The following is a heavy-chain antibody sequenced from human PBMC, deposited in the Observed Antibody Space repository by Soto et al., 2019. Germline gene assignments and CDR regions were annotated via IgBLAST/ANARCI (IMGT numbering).Heavy chain of an antibody. D-gene: IGHD4-4*01. CDR1: GFTFSGYA. J-gene: IGHJ6*02. CDR2: ITGSGGDT. Sequence: GGSLRLSCAASGFTFSGYAMSWVRQAPGKGLEWVSAITGSGGDTYFADSVKGRFTISRDNSKNTLYLHMSSLRAEDTAVYYCARGLKDSNYYYYYYGMDVWGQGTTVTVSS. V-gene: IGHV3-23*01. CDR3: ARGLKDSNYYYYYYGMDV.